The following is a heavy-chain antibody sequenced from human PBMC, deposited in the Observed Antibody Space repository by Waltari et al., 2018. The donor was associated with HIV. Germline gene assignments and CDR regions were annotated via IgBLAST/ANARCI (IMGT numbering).Heavy chain of an antibody. J-gene: IGHJ4*02. CDR3: ARIGSDRGYFDY. Sequence: QVQLQESGPGLVKPSETLSLTCTVSGGSISSYYWSWIRQPPGKGLEWIGYIYYSGSTNYTPSLKSRFTISVDTSKNQFALKLSSGTAADTAVYYCARIGSDRGYFDYWGQGTLVTVSS. CDR1: GGSISSYY. CDR2: IYYSGST. D-gene: IGHD1-26*01. V-gene: IGHV4-59*01.